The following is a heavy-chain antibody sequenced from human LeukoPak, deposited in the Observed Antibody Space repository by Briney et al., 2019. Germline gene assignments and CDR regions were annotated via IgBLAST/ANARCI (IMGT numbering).Heavy chain of an antibody. CDR3: ARRRDYFDY. V-gene: IGHV3-11*01. CDR2: ISSSGGNI. CDR1: GFDLSDYY. J-gene: IGHJ4*02. Sequence: PGGSLRLSCVVSGFDLSDYYMSWIRQAPGKGLEWILYISSSGGNIYFADSVRGRFTMSRDNARGSLYLQMNSLRADDTAIYYCARRRDYFDYWGQGTLVTVSS.